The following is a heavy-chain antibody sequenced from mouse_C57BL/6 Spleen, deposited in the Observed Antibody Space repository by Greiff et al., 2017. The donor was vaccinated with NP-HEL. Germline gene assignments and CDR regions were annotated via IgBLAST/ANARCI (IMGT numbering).Heavy chain of an antibody. D-gene: IGHD1-1*01. V-gene: IGHV5-17*01. Sequence: EVMLVESGGGLVKPGGSLKLSCAASGFTFSDYGMHWVRQAPEKGLEWVAYISSGSSTIYYADPVKGRFTISRDNAKNTLFLQMTSLRSEDTAMYYCARGDNYGSSYVRYFDVWGTGTTVTVSS. CDR3: ARGDNYGSSYVRYFDV. J-gene: IGHJ1*03. CDR2: ISSGSSTI. CDR1: GFTFSDYG.